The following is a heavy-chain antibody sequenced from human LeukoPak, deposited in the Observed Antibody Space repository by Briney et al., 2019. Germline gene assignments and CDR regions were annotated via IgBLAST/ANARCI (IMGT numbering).Heavy chain of an antibody. CDR2: ISGSGGST. CDR1: GFTFSTYW. CDR3: AKEVIVGVSFDC. V-gene: IGHV3-23*01. Sequence: PGGSLRLSCAASGFTFSTYWMSWVRQAPGKGLEWVAAISGSGGSTYYADSVKGRYTMSRDNFKNTLYLQMNSLRAEDTAVYYCAKEVIVGVSFDCWGQGTLVTVSS. D-gene: IGHD1-26*01. J-gene: IGHJ4*02.